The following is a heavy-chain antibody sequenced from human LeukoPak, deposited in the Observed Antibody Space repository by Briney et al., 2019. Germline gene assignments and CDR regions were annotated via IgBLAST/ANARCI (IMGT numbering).Heavy chain of an antibody. CDR2: IYTSGST. V-gene: IGHV4-4*07. D-gene: IGHD3-3*01. CDR1: GGTISSYY. J-gene: IGHJ4*02. CDR3: ARSYYDFWSGYFPV. Sequence: SETLSLTCTVSGGTISSYYWSWIRQPAGKGLEWIGRIYTSGSTNYNPSLKSRVTMSVDTSKNQFSLKLSSVTAADTAVYYCARSYYDFWSGYFPVWGQGTLVTVSS.